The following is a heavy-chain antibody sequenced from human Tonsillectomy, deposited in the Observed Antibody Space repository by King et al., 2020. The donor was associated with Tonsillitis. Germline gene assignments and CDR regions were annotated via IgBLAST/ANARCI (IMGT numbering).Heavy chain of an antibody. Sequence: VQLVESGAEVKKPGASVKVSCKASGYSFTDHHMHWVRQAPGQGLEWMGWINPNSGGTNSAQKFQGRVTMTRDTSIGTVYMELKGLRSDDTAVYYCVREKKETVTVFDYWGQGTPVTVSS. J-gene: IGHJ4*02. CDR1: GYSFTDHH. CDR3: VREKKETVTVFDY. CDR2: INPNSGGT. D-gene: IGHD2-21*02. V-gene: IGHV1-2*02.